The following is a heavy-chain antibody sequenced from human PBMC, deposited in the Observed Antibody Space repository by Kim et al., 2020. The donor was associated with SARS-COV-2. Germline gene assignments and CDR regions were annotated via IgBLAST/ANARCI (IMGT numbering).Heavy chain of an antibody. V-gene: IGHV5-51*01. CDR3: ARGLVVVTATNAFDI. J-gene: IGHJ3*02. Sequence: PSFQGQVTISADKSISTAYLQWSSLKASDTAMYYCARGLVVVTATNAFDIWGQGTMVTVSS. D-gene: IGHD2-21*02.